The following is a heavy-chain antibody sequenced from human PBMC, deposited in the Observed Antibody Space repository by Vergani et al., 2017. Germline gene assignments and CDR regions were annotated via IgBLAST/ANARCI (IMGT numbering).Heavy chain of an antibody. V-gene: IGHV3-23*04. CDR2: ISGSGTST. CDR1: GFTFSSYS. Sequence: EVQLVESGGGLVQPGGSLRLSCAASGFTFSSYSMNWVRQVPGKGLEWVSTISGSGTSTYSADSVKGRFTISRDKSKNTLYLQMDSLIDDDTAVYYCAKGPVYSSSSHHFDFWGQGTLVTVSS. D-gene: IGHD6-6*01. J-gene: IGHJ4*02. CDR3: AKGPVYSSSSHHFDF.